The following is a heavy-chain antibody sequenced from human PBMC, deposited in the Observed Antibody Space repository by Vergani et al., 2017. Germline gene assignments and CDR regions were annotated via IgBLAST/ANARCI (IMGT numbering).Heavy chain of an antibody. Sequence: EVQLVESGGGLVQPGGSLGLSCEASGFTSIGYSMTGVRQAPGKGLEWVSYISSSSGTIYYADSVKGRFTISRDNAKNSLYLQMNSLRAEDTAVYYCAREVEWELTYYYYGMDVWGQGTTVTVSS. D-gene: IGHD1-26*01. J-gene: IGHJ6*02. CDR1: GFTSIGYS. CDR2: ISSSSGTI. V-gene: IGHV3-48*01. CDR3: AREVEWELTYYYYGMDV.